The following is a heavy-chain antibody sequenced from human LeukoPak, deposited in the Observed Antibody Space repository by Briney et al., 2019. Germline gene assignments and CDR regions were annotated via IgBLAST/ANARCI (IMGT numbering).Heavy chain of an antibody. D-gene: IGHD3-10*01. CDR2: IYYSGST. V-gene: IGHV4-59*12. J-gene: IGHJ4*02. CDR1: GGSISSYY. Sequence: SETLSLTCTVSGGSISSYYWSWIRQPPGKGLEWIGYIYYSGSTNYNPSLKSRVTISVDTSKNQFSLKLSSVTAADTAVYYCARATMVRGVAYWGQGTLVTVSS. CDR3: ARATMVRGVAY.